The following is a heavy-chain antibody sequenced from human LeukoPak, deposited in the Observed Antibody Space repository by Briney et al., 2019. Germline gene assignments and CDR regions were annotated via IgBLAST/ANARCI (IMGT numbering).Heavy chain of an antibody. CDR2: IIPIFGTA. D-gene: IGHD6-13*01. Sequence: SVKVSCKASGGTFRSYAISWVRQAPGQGLEWMGGIIPIFGTANYAQKFQGRVTITTDESTSTAYMELSSLRSEDTAVYYCASFRLAAAGTTSFDYWGQGTLVTVSS. CDR3: ASFRLAAAGTTSFDY. V-gene: IGHV1-69*05. CDR1: GGTFRSYA. J-gene: IGHJ4*02.